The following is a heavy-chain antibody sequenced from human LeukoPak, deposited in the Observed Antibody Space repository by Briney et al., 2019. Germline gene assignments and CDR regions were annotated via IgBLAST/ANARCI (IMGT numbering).Heavy chain of an antibody. Sequence: QAGGSLRLSCAASGFTFSTYAMSWVRRAPGQGLEWVSSISGDGGSTYYAESVKGRFTISRDNSKNTLYLQMNSLRAEDTAVYYCAKRPDCSATNCFRFEYWGQGTLVTVSS. V-gene: IGHV3-23*01. CDR1: GFTFSTYA. CDR3: AKRPDCSATNCFRFEY. J-gene: IGHJ4*02. D-gene: IGHD2-2*01. CDR2: ISGDGGST.